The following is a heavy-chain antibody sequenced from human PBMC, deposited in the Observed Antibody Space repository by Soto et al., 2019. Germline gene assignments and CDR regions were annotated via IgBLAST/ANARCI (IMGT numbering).Heavy chain of an antibody. D-gene: IGHD3-22*01. CDR1: GFTFSHYE. J-gene: IGHJ6*02. CDR3: ARHGYYESSGYYYNYYAMDV. Sequence: VGSLRLSCAASGFTFSHYEMNWVRQAPGKGLEWVSHISTSGSTIYYADSLKGRFTISRDNGKNSLYLQMNSLRAEDTAVYYCARHGYYESSGYYYNYYAMDVWGQGTTVTVSS. V-gene: IGHV3-48*03. CDR2: ISTSGSTI.